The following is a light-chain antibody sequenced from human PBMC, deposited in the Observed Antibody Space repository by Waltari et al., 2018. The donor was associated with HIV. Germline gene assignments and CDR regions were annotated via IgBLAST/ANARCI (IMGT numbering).Light chain of an antibody. CDR3: QSADSSGPYRV. J-gene: IGLJ3*02. CDR1: ALPKQY. V-gene: IGLV3-25*03. Sequence: SYELTQPPSVSVSPGQTARITCSGDALPKQYAYWYQKKPGQAPVVVIYKDSERPSGIPERCSGASAGTTGTLTISGVQAEDEADYYCQSADSSGPYRVFGGGTKLTVL. CDR2: KDS.